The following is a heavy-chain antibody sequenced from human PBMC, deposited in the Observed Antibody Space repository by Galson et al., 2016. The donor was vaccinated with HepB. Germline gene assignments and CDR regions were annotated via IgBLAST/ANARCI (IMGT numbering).Heavy chain of an antibody. V-gene: IGHV3-66*01. CDR3: ARVSAFWSGLPDH. J-gene: IGHJ4*02. Sequence: SLRLSCAASGFTVSNNYMSWVRQAPGKGLEWVAVVYSGGYIYYAVSVKGRFTISRDSSKSTLYLQMNSLRAEDTAIYYCARVSAFWSGLPDHWGQGTQVTVS. D-gene: IGHD3-3*01. CDR1: GFTVSNNY. CDR2: VYSGGYI.